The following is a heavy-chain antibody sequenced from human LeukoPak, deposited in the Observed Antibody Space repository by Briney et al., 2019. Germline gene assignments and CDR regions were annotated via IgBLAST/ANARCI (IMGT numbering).Heavy chain of an antibody. CDR3: ARGLYNSSWYERTGGGGY. V-gene: IGHV3-11*01. CDR1: GFTFSDYY. CDR2: ISSSRSTI. J-gene: IGHJ4*02. Sequence: GGSLRLSCAASGFTFSDYYMSWIREAPGKGLEWVSYISSSRSTIYYADSVKGRFTISRDNAKNSLYLQMNSLRAEDTAVYYGARGLYNSSWYERTGGGGYWGQGTLVTVSS. D-gene: IGHD6-13*01.